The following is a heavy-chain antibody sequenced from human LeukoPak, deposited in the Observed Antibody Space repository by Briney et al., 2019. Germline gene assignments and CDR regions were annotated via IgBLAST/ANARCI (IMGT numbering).Heavy chain of an antibody. CDR2: ISAYNGNT. V-gene: IGHV1-18*01. CDR1: GYTFTSYG. CDR3: ARDVRYFDWLLYTQYYYYMDV. Sequence: ASVKVSCKASGYTFTSYGISRVRQAPGQGLEWMGWISAYNGNTNYAQKLQGRVTMTTDTSTSTAYMELRSLRSDDTAVYYCARDVRYFDWLLYTQYYYYMDVWGKGTTVTVSS. D-gene: IGHD3-9*01. J-gene: IGHJ6*03.